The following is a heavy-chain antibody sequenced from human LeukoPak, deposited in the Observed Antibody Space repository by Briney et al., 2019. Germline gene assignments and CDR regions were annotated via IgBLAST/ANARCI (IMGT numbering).Heavy chain of an antibody. CDR1: GGSIRSYY. J-gene: IGHJ6*02. CDR3: ARGARSSSWSYYYYYGMDV. D-gene: IGHD6-13*01. V-gene: IGHV4-34*01. CDR2: INHSGST. Sequence: SETLSLTCTVSGGSIRSYYWSWIRQPPGKGLEWIGEINHSGSTNYNPSLKSRVTISVDTSKNQFSLKLSSVTAADTAVYYCARGARSSSWSYYYYYGMDVWGQGTTVTVSS.